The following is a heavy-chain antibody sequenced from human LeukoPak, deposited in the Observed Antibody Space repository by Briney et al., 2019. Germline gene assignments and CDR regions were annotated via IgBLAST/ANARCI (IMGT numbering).Heavy chain of an antibody. CDR3: ARVRSGYSYGYGTFDY. J-gene: IGHJ4*02. V-gene: IGHV4-38-2*02. Sequence: SETLSLTCTVSGYSISSGYYWGWIRQPPGKGLEWIGSIYYSGSTYYNPSLKSRVTISVDTSKNQFSLKLSSVTAADTAVYYCARVRSGYSYGYGTFDYWGQGTLVTVSS. CDR2: IYYSGST. CDR1: GYSISSGYY. D-gene: IGHD5-18*01.